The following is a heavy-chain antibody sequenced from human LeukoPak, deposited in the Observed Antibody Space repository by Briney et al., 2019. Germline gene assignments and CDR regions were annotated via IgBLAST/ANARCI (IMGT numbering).Heavy chain of an antibody. Sequence: PGGSLRLSCAASGFTFSDYYMSWIRQAPGKGLEWVSYISSSGSTIYYADSVKGRFTISRDNAKNSLYLQMNSLRAEDTAVYYCARNRPTVTTDLFYWGQGTLVTVSS. J-gene: IGHJ4*02. CDR1: GFTFSDYY. D-gene: IGHD4-17*01. CDR3: ARNRPTVTTDLFY. V-gene: IGHV3-11*01. CDR2: ISSSGSTI.